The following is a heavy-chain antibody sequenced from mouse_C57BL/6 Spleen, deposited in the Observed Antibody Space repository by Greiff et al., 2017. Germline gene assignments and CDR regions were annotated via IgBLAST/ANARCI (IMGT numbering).Heavy chain of an antibody. CDR3: ARGGITTVVPYYAMDD. D-gene: IGHD1-1*01. V-gene: IGHV1-55*01. Sequence: QVQLQQPGAELVKPGASVKMSCKASGYTFTSYWITWVKQRPGQGLEWIGDIYPGSGSTNYNEKFKSKATLTVDTSSSTAYMQLSSLTSEDSAVYYCARGGITTVVPYYAMDDWGQGTSVTVSS. J-gene: IGHJ4*01. CDR1: GYTFTSYW. CDR2: IYPGSGST.